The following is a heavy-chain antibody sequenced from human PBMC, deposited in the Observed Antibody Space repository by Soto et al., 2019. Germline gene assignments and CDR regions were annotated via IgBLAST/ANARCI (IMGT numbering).Heavy chain of an antibody. V-gene: IGHV4-31*03. CDR1: GGSISDGYY. D-gene: IGHD3-3*01. CDR3: ARRVVRWFDP. CDR2: ISYSGST. J-gene: IGHJ5*02. Sequence: PSETLSLTCTVSGGSISDGYYWSWIRQHPGKGLEWIGSISYSGSTSYNPSLKSRLTISVDRSKSQFSLNLSSVTAADTAVYYCARRVVRWFDPWGQGTLVTVLL.